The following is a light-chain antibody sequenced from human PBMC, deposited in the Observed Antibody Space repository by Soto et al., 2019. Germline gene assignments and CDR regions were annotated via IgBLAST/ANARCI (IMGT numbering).Light chain of an antibody. V-gene: IGKV3-20*01. CDR3: HQYVNSPWT. J-gene: IGKJ1*01. Sequence: EIVLTQSPGTLSLSPGEGATLSCRASQSGFAFYLAWFQQKPGQAPRLLIYDTFNRATGIPDRFSGSGSGTDFTLTISRLEPEDFAVYYCHQYVNSPWTLGQGTKVEIK. CDR1: QSGFAFY. CDR2: DTF.